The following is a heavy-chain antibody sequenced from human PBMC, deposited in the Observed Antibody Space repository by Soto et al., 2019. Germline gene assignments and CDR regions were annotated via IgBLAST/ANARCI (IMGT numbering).Heavy chain of an antibody. CDR1: GFTFSASD. CDR3: ARQASYWHGGGGWLDP. D-gene: IGHD2-8*02. CDR2: IGTLHDT. J-gene: IGHJ5*02. Sequence: EVQLVESGGGLVQPGGSLRLSCAASGFTFSASDMHWVRQAAGKGLEWVSAIGTLHDTYYPDSVKGRFTISRDNAKNSLYLQMNSLRAGDTAVYYCARQASYWHGGGGWLDPWGQGTLVTVSS. V-gene: IGHV3-13*01.